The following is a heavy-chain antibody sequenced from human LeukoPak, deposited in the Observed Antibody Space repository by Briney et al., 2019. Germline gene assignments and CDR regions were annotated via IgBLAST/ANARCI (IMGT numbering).Heavy chain of an antibody. D-gene: IGHD1-26*01. CDR3: ARDIYSIAE. J-gene: IGHJ4*02. Sequence: GWSLRLSCASCVFIFSHYWMHWVRQARSKGLVGVSLIHIDWWTKNYADSVKGRFTISRHNAKKTVYLQMNSLRVEDTAVYYCARDIYSIAEWGQGTLVTVSS. CDR2: IHIDWWTK. CDR1: VFIFSHYW. V-gene: IGHV3-74*01.